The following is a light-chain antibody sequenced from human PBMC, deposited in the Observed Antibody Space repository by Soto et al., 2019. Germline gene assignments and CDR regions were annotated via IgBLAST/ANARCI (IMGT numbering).Light chain of an antibody. Sequence: SALTQPPSASGSPGQSVTISCTGTSSDVGAYKYVSWYQQYPGKAPKLMIYEVSKRTSGVPDRCSGSKSGNTASLTVSGLQAEDEADYYCTSYVGSDIWVFGGGTKLIVL. CDR3: TSYVGSDIWV. J-gene: IGLJ3*02. CDR2: EVS. CDR1: SSDVGAYKY. V-gene: IGLV2-8*01.